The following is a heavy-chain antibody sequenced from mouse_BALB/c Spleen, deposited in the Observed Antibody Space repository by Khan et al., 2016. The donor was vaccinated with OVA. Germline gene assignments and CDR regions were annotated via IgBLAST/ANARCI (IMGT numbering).Heavy chain of an antibody. Sequence: QIQLVQSGPELKKPGETVRISCKASGYTFTTAGMQWVQKMPGKGLKWIGWINTHSGVPKYAEDFKGRFASSLETSASTAYLQITNLKNEDTATYFCARGGAAYYRNDGGAMEYWGQGTSVTVSS. CDR3: ARGGAAYYRNDGGAMEY. J-gene: IGHJ4*01. CDR2: INTHSGVP. V-gene: IGHV9-4*02. CDR1: GYTFTTAG. D-gene: IGHD2-14*01.